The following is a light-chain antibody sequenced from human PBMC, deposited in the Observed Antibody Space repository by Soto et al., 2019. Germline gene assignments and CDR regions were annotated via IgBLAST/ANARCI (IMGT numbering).Light chain of an antibody. J-gene: IGKJ1*01. Sequence: EIVLTQSPATLSLSPGERATLSCRASQSVSSYLAWYQQKPGQAPRLLIYDASNRATRIPARFSASGSGTDFTRTISSLESEYLAVYYCQRRSNWPPWTFGQGTKLEIK. V-gene: IGKV3-11*01. CDR3: QRRSNWPPWT. CDR2: DAS. CDR1: QSVSSY.